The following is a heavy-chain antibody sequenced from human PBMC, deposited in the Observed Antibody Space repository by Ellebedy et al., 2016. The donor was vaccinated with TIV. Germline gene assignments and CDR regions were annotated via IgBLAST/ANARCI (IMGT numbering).Heavy chain of an antibody. CDR1: GFPFSDYG. D-gene: IGHD6-25*01. J-gene: IGHJ2*01. Sequence: PGGSLRLSCVASGFPFSDYGMNWVRQAPGKGLEEVAFIKFDGSKTFYADSVKGRFTISRDNSENTVHLQMNSLGPDDTAVYYCVKPRGYFDLWGHGTMVSVSS. CDR3: VKPRGYFDL. V-gene: IGHV3-30*02. CDR2: IKFDGSKT.